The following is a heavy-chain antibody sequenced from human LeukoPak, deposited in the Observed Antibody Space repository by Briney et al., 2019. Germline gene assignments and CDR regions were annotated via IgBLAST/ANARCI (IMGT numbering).Heavy chain of an antibody. D-gene: IGHD3-9*01. Sequence: SETLSLTCTVFGGSISSYYWSWIRKPPGKGLEWIGYIYNSGITNKNPSLKSRVTISGDTSKNQFSLKLSSVTAADTAVYYCARHGDVRYFDWLKDGFDYWGQGTTVTVSS. CDR2: IYNSGIT. CDR3: ARHGDVRYFDWLKDGFDY. V-gene: IGHV4-4*09. J-gene: IGHJ4*02. CDR1: GGSISSYY.